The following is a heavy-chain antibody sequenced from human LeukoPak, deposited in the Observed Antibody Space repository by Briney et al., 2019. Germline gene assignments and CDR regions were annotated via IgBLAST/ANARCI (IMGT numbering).Heavy chain of an antibody. V-gene: IGHV3-74*01. CDR1: GFTFSSYL. CDR3: ARTDFRYSSGFGY. CDR2: INSDGSST. D-gene: IGHD6-19*01. Sequence: GGSLRLSGAASGFTFSSYLMHWVRQAPGKGLVWVSRINSDGSSTSYADSVKGRFTISRDNAKNTLYLQMNSLRAEDTAVYYCARTDFRYSSGFGYWGQGTLVTVSS. J-gene: IGHJ4*02.